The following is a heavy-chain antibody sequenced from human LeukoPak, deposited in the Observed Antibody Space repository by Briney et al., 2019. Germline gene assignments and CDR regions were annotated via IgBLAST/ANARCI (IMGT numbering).Heavy chain of an antibody. CDR1: GGSFSGCY. Sequence: SETLSLTCAVYGGSFSGCYWSWIRQPPGKGLEWIGEINHSGSTNYNPSLKSRVTISVDTSKNQFSLKLSSVTAADTAVYYCASLRNPGIAVEWGQGTLVTVSS. CDR2: INHSGST. J-gene: IGHJ4*02. V-gene: IGHV4-34*01. CDR3: ASLRNPGIAVE. D-gene: IGHD6-19*01.